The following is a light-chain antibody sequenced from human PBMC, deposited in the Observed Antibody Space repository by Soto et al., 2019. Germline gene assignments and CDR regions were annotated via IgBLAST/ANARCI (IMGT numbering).Light chain of an antibody. J-gene: IGLJ2*01. Sequence: QSALTQPASVSGSPGQSITISCTGTSSDVGGYNYVSWYQQHPGKAPKLMIYDVSYRPSGVSNRFSGSKSGNTASLTISGLQAEDEADYYCSSYTSSSSTLVVFGGGTKLTV. CDR1: SSDVGGYNY. CDR3: SSYTSSSSTLVV. V-gene: IGLV2-14*01. CDR2: DVS.